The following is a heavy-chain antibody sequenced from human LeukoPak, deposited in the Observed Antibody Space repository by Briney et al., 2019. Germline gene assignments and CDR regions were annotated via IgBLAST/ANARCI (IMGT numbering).Heavy chain of an antibody. J-gene: IGHJ4*02. Sequence: HAGGSLRLSCAASGFTFSSYGMHWVRQAPGKGLEWVAVISYDGSNKYYADSVKGRFTISRDNSKNTLYLQMNSLRAEDTAVYYCARDSPSLPYSSGWTPKKEIFYYFDYWGQGTLVTVSS. CDR3: ARDSPSLPYSSGWTPKKEIFYYFDY. D-gene: IGHD6-19*01. V-gene: IGHV3-30*03. CDR1: GFTFSSYG. CDR2: ISYDGSNK.